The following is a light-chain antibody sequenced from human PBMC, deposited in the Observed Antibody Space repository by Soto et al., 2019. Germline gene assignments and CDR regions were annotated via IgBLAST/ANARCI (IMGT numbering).Light chain of an antibody. J-gene: IGLJ2*01. Sequence: QSVLTQPPSVSEAPRQRVTMSCSGSSSIIGNNAVNWYQQLPGKAPKLLIYSDDLLPSGVSDRFSGSKSGTSASLAISGLQSEDEADYYCAAWDDSLNGVVFGGGTKLTVL. CDR3: AAWDDSLNGVV. CDR1: SSIIGNNA. V-gene: IGLV1-36*01. CDR2: SDD.